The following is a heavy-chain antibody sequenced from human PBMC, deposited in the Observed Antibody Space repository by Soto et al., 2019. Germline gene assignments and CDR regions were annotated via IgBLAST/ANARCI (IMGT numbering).Heavy chain of an antibody. D-gene: IGHD1-20*01. J-gene: IGHJ3*02. CDR3: ARETYNWNDVDSAFDI. V-gene: IGHV3-30-3*01. CDR1: GFTFSSYA. Sequence: GGSLRLSCAASGFTFSSYAMHWVRQAPNKGLEWVTVISYDGSNKYYADTVKGRFTIPRDNSKNTLYLQMNSLRAEDTAFYYCARETYNWNDVDSAFDIWGQGTMVTVSS. CDR2: ISYDGSNK.